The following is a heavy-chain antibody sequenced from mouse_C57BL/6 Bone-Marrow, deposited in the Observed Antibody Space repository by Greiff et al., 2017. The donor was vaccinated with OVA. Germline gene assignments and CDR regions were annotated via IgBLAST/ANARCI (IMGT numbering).Heavy chain of an antibody. D-gene: IGHD1-1*01. J-gene: IGHJ4*01. CDR2: IDPSDSYH. CDR1: GYTFTSYW. Sequence: QVQLQQPGAELVLPGPSVKLSCKASGYTFTSYWMHWVKQRPGQGLEWIGEIDPSDSYHNYKQKFKGKSTLTVNHTYSTAYMHLSSLTSEDSAVYYCARSLLRYPYYAMDYWGQGTSVTVSS. V-gene: IGHV1-69*01. CDR3: ARSLLRYPYYAMDY.